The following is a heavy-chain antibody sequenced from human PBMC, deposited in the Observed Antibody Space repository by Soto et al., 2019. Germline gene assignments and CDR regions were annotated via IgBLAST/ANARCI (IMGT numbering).Heavy chain of an antibody. D-gene: IGHD3-22*01. CDR1: GYTFTSYY. CDR2: INPSGGST. J-gene: IGHJ1*01. V-gene: IGHV1-46*01. Sequence: GASVKVSCKASGYTFTSYYMHWVRQAPGQGLEWMGIINPSGGSTSYAQKFQGRVTMTRNTSTSTVYMELSSLRSEATAVYYCARGPYYDSSGYSIQYFQHWGQGTLVTVS. CDR3: ARGPYYDSSGYSIQYFQH.